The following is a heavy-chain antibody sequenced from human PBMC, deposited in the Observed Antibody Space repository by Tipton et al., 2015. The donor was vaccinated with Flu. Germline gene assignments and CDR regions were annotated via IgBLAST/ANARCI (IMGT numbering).Heavy chain of an antibody. J-gene: IGHJ3*02. CDR1: GGSFSGYY. D-gene: IGHD1-26*01. Sequence: LRLSCAVYGGSFSGYYWSWIRQPPGKGLEWIGEINHSGSTNYNPSLKSRVTISVDTSRNQFSLKLSSVTAADTAVYYCARVGRELLNAFDIWGQGTMVTVSS. CDR2: INHSGST. V-gene: IGHV4-34*01. CDR3: ARVGRELLNAFDI.